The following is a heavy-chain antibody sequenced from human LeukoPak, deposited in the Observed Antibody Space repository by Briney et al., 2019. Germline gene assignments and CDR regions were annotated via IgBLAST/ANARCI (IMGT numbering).Heavy chain of an antibody. CDR2: IYHSGST. D-gene: IGHD6-13*01. CDR1: GGSISSGGYS. Sequence: SQTLSLTCAVSGGSISSGGYSWSWIRQPPGKGLEWIGYIYHSGSTYYNPSLKSRVTISVDRSKNQFSLKLSSVTAADTAVYYCARGWAAAGWGFDYWGQGTLVTVSS. J-gene: IGHJ4*02. CDR3: ARGWAAAGWGFDY. V-gene: IGHV4-30-2*01.